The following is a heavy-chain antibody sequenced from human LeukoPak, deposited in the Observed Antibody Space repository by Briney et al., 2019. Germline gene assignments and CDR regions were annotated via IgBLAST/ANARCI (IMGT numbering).Heavy chain of an antibody. CDR1: GFTFSSYW. J-gene: IGHJ6*02. D-gene: IGHD4-17*01. CDR2: IKQDGSEK. CDR3: ARGAYGDSRYYYYGMDV. V-gene: IGHV3-7*03. Sequence: PGGSLRLSCVASGFTFSSYWMSWVRQAPGKGLEWVANIKQDGSEKYYVDSVKGRFTISRDNAKNSLYLQMNSLRAEDTAVYYCARGAYGDSRYYYYGMDVWGQGTTVTVSS.